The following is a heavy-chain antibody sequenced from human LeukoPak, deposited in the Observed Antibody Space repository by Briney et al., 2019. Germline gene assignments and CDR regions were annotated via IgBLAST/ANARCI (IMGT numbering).Heavy chain of an antibody. D-gene: IGHD3-10*01. CDR3: VRHVPVSYPSGFDY. CDR2: IYPGDSDT. Sequence: GESLKISCKGSGYNFATKWIGWVRQMPGKGLEWMRIIYPGDSDTRYSPSFQGQVTISADKSINTAYLQWSSLKASDTAIYYCVRHVPVSYPSGFDYWGQGNLVTVSS. V-gene: IGHV5-51*01. J-gene: IGHJ4*02. CDR1: GYNFATKW.